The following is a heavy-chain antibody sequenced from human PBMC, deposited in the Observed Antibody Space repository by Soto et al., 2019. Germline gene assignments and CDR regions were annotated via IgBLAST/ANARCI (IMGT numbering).Heavy chain of an antibody. CDR2: VSAGGDMT. D-gene: IGHD3-10*01. J-gene: IGHJ6*02. Sequence: DVQLLESGGHLVQPGGSLRLSCAASGFTFSSYAMSWVRQAPGKGLEWVSSVSAGGDMTYDSDSVKGRFTISRDNSNNALFLQMNRLRIEDKALYYCARGDRGGSGSPASYYYSGLDVCGQGATVTVS. CDR1: GFTFSSYA. V-gene: IGHV3-23*01. CDR3: ARGDRGGSGSPASYYYSGLDV.